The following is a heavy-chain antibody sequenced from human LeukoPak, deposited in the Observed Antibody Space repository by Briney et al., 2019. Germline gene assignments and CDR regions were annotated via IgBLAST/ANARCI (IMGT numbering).Heavy chain of an antibody. CDR1: GGSISSHY. V-gene: IGHV4-59*11. D-gene: IGHD2-2*01. CDR2: ISYAGST. CDR3: ARGWRQDHCSSTSCYHYYYGMDV. J-gene: IGHJ6*02. Sequence: EASETLSLTCTASGGSISSHYWSWIRQPPGKELEWIGFISYAGSTNYNPSLKSRVTISVDTSKIQFSLKLSSVTAAGTAVYYCARGWRQDHCSSTSCYHYYYGMDVWGQGTTVTVSS.